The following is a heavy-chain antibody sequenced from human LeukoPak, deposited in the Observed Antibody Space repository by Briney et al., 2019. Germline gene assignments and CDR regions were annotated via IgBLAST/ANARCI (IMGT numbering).Heavy chain of an antibody. Sequence: ASVKVSCKASGYTFTSYYMHWVRQAPGQGLEWMGIINPSGGSTSYAQKFQGRVTMTRDTSTSTVYMELSSLRSEDTAVYYCARGCYDILTGYRDAFDIWGQGTMVTVSS. D-gene: IGHD3-9*01. CDR2: INPSGGST. CDR1: GYTFTSYY. J-gene: IGHJ3*02. CDR3: ARGCYDILTGYRDAFDI. V-gene: IGHV1-46*01.